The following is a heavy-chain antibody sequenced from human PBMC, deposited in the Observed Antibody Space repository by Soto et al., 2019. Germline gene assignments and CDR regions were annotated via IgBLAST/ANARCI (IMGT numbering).Heavy chain of an antibody. J-gene: IGHJ5*02. CDR3: ASLPTGYCRSTSSYIIP. CDR2: INHSGST. Sequence: PSETLSLTCAVYGGSFSGYYWSWIRQPPGKGLEWIGEINHSGSTNYNPSLKSRVTISVDTSKNQFSLKLSSVTAADTAVYYCASLPTGYCRSTSSYIIPWGQGTLVTVSS. V-gene: IGHV4-34*01. CDR1: GGSFSGYY. D-gene: IGHD2-2*02.